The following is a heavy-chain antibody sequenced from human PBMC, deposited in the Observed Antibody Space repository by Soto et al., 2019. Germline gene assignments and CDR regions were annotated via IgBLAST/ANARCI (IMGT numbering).Heavy chain of an antibody. J-gene: IGHJ4*02. CDR3: AKGYEYSSGWERIDY. CDR2: ISGSGVST. D-gene: IGHD6-19*01. Sequence: GGSLRLSCAASGFTFSSYAMSWVRQAPGKGPEWVSAISGSGVSTYYADSVKGRFTISRDNSKNTLYLQMNSLRAEDTAVYYCAKGYEYSSGWERIDYWGQGTLVTVSS. CDR1: GFTFSSYA. V-gene: IGHV3-23*01.